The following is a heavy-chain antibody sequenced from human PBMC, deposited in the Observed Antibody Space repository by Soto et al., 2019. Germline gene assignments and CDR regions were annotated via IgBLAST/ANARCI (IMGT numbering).Heavy chain of an antibody. CDR1: GFTFSSYW. Sequence: EVQLVESGGGLVQPGGSLRLSCVASGFTFSSYWMHWVRQAPGKGLVWVSSISNDGSSIYADPVKGRFTISRDNAKNTPLPQMKRLRARSPAVYYCARIPNKNPQNWGPGTLVIVSP. D-gene: IGHD2-21*01. V-gene: IGHV3-74*01. J-gene: IGHJ1*01. CDR3: ARIPNKNPQN. CDR2: ISNDGSS.